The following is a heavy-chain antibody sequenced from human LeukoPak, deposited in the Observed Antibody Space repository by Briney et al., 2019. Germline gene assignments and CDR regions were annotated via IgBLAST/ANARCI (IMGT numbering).Heavy chain of an antibody. D-gene: IGHD2-2*01. Sequence: PSETLSLTCAVYGGSFSGYYWSWIRQPPGKGLEWIGEINHSGSTNYNPSLKSRVTISVDTSKNQFSLKLSSVTAADTAVYYCARVSSCSSTSCYGYYYYGMDVWGQGTTVTVSS. V-gene: IGHV4-34*01. CDR2: INHSGST. CDR1: GGSFSGYY. J-gene: IGHJ6*02. CDR3: ARVSSCSSTSCYGYYYYGMDV.